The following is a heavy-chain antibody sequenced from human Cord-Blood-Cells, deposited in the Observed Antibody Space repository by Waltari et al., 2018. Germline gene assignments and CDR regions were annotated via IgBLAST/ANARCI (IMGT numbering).Heavy chain of an antibody. V-gene: IGHV1-24*01. D-gene: IGHD6-13*01. J-gene: IGHJ4*02. CDR1: GYTLTELS. Sequence: QVQLVQSGAEVKKPGASVKVSCKVSGYTLTELSMHCVRQAPGKGLEWMGGFDPEDGETIYAQKFQGRVTMTEDTSTDTAYMELSSLRSEDTAVYYCATAPSSPYSSSWVYFDYWGQGTLVTVSS. CDR3: ATAPSSPYSSSWVYFDY. CDR2: FDPEDGET.